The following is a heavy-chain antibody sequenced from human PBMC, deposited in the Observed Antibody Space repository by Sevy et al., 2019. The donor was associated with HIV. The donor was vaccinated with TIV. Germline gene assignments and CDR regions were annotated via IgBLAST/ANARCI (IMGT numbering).Heavy chain of an antibody. V-gene: IGHV4-61*01. CDR2: IHYSGTT. J-gene: IGHJ4*01. D-gene: IGHD1-26*01. CDR1: GGSISGGNYF. Sequence: SETLSLTWTVSGGSISGGNYFWSWIRQSPGKGLEWIGYIHYSGTTNYTPSLKSRVTISVDKSKNQFSLKLRSVTAADTAVYYCARESGNYPDYFDYWGQGTLVTVSS. CDR3: ARESGNYPDYFDY.